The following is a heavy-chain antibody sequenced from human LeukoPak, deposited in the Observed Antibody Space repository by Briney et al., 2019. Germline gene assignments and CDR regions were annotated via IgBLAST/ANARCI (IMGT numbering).Heavy chain of an antibody. CDR2: INHSGST. CDR1: GGSFSGYY. Sequence: PSETLSLTCAVYGGSFSGYYWSWIRQPPGKGLEWIGEINHSGSTNYNPSLKSRVTISVDTSKNQFSLELSPVTAADTAVYYCARSIAVARGAFDIWGQGTMVTVSS. V-gene: IGHV4-34*01. CDR3: ARSIAVARGAFDI. D-gene: IGHD6-19*01. J-gene: IGHJ3*02.